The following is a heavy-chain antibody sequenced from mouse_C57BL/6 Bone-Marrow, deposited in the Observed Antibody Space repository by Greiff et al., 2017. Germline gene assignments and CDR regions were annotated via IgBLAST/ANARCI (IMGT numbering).Heavy chain of an antibody. J-gene: IGHJ2*01. D-gene: IGHD1-1*01. CDR3: ARYLFTTVVATDY. Sequence: QVQLQQPETELVKPGASVKLSCKASGYTFTSYWMHWVKQRPGQGLEWIGNINPSNGGTNYNEKFKSKATLTVDKSSSTAYMQLSSLTSEDSAVYYCARYLFTTVVATDYWGQGTTLTVSS. V-gene: IGHV1-53*01. CDR2: INPSNGGT. CDR1: GYTFTSYW.